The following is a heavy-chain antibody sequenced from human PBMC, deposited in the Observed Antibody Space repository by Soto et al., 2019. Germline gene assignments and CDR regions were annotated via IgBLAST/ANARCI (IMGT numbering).Heavy chain of an antibody. CDR3: ARVFCRGDCYSPLDY. Sequence: GGSLRLSCVASGFTFSNFGLNWVRQSPGKGLEWVSSISSSDKYIYYADSVKGRFTISRDNAKNSLSLQMNSLRADDTAVYYCARVFCRGDCYSPLDYWGQGTLVTVSS. CDR2: ISSSDKYI. J-gene: IGHJ4*02. D-gene: IGHD2-21*02. CDR1: GFTFSNFG. V-gene: IGHV3-21*01.